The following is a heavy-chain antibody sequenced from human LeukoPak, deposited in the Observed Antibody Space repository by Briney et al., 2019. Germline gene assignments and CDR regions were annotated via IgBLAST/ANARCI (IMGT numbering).Heavy chain of an antibody. V-gene: IGHV4-30-2*01. CDR2: IYHSGST. Sequence: SETLSLTCAVSGGSISSGGYSWSWIRQPPGKGLEWIGYIYHSGSTYYNPSLKSRVTISVDRSKNQFSLKLSSVTAADTAVYYCARSSTRALRWFDPWGQGTLVTVSS. CDR1: GGSISSGGYS. J-gene: IGHJ5*02. CDR3: ARSSTRALRWFDP. D-gene: IGHD2-2*01.